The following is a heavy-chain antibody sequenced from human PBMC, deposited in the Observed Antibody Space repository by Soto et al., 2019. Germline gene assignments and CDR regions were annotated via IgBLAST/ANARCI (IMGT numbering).Heavy chain of an antibody. CDR1: GFTFSSYG. CDR2: IWYDGSNK. D-gene: IGHD6-19*01. Sequence: QVQLVESGGGVVQPGRSLRLSCAASGFTFSSYGMHWVRQAPGKGLEWVAVIWYDGSNKHYADSVKGRFTISRDNSKNTLYLQRNSRRAEDTAVYYCASGPYSSGWYVEPGLDYWGQGTLVTVSS. V-gene: IGHV3-33*01. J-gene: IGHJ4*02. CDR3: ASGPYSSGWYVEPGLDY.